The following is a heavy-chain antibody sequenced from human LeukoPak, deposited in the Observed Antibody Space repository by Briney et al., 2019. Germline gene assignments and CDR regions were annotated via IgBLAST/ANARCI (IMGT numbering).Heavy chain of an antibody. V-gene: IGHV1-2*02. CDR3: ARVTAMVKATMIVVSRGLGY. J-gene: IGHJ4*02. CDR2: INPNSGVT. CDR1: GYTFTGYY. Sequence: ASVKVSCKASGYTFTGYYIHWVRQAPGQGLEWMGWINPNSGVTHYPQKFQGRVTLTRDTSISTAYMELSRLRSDDTAVYYCARVTAMVKATMIVVSRGLGYWGQGTLVTVSS. D-gene: IGHD3-22*01.